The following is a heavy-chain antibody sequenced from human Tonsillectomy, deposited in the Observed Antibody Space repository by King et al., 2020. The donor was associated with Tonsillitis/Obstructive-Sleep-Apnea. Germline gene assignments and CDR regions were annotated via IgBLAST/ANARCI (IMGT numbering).Heavy chain of an antibody. V-gene: IGHV3-30*04. J-gene: IGHJ4*02. CDR3: ARASGYYCGADY. CDR1: GFTFSSYA. CDR2: ISYDGSNK. Sequence: VQLVESGGGVVQPGRSLRLSCAASGFTFSSYAMHWVRQAPGKGLEWVAVISYDGSNKYYADSVKGRFTISRDNSKNTLYLQMNSLRAEDTAVYYCARASGYYCGADYWGQGTLVTVSS. D-gene: IGHD3-22*01.